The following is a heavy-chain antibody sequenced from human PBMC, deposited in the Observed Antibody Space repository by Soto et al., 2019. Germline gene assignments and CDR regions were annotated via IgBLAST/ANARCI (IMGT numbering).Heavy chain of an antibody. CDR1: GFSLSTSGVG. J-gene: IGHJ4*02. Sequence: QITLKESGPTLVKPTQTVTLTCTFPGFSLSTSGVGVGWFRQPPGNTLQWLALIYWDDEKRYSPPLKSRPTNTQDTSKNQVVLTMTNMDPVDTATYYCAHSLIPNWGSRGAFDYWGKGTLVTVSS. V-gene: IGHV2-5*02. CDR3: AHSLIPNWGSRGAFDY. D-gene: IGHD7-27*01. CDR2: IYWDDEK.